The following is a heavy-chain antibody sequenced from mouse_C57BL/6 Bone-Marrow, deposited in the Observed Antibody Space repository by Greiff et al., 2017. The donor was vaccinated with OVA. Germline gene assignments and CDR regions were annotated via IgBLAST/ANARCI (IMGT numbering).Heavy chain of an antibody. D-gene: IGHD4-1*01. J-gene: IGHJ2*01. CDR3: GANWYYFDY. CDR2: IHPNSGSN. V-gene: IGHV1-64*01. CDR1: GYTFTSYW. Sequence: QVQLQQPGAELVKPGASVKLSCKASGYTFTSYWMHWVKQRPGQGLEWIGMIHPNSGSNNYNEKFKSKATLTVDKSSSTAYMQLSSLTSEDSAVYYCGANWYYFDYWGQGTTLTVSS.